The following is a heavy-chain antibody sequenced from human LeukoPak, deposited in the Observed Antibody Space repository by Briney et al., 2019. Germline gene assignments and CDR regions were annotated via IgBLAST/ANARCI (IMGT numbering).Heavy chain of an antibody. D-gene: IGHD1-1*01. CDR2: IKPDGSEK. CDR3: ARGGTWDLDY. J-gene: IGHJ4*02. CDR1: GFTFSTYW. V-gene: IGHV3-7*01. Sequence: GGSLRLSCAASGFTFSTYWMTWVRQAPGKGLECVANIKPDGSEKYYVDSVEGRFTISRDNAKNSLYLQMNSLRAEDTALYYCARGGTWDLDYWGQGSLVAVSS.